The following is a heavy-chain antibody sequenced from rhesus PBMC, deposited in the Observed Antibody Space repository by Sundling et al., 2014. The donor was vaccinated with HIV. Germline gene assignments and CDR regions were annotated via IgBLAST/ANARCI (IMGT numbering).Heavy chain of an antibody. CDR2: IFGSGGST. CDR1: GGSISASYY. CDR3: ARDNPADSGLDS. J-gene: IGHJ6*01. V-gene: IGHV4-106*01. Sequence: QVQLQESGPGLVKPSETLSLTCAVSGGSISASYYCSWIRQPPGKGLEWIGYIFGSGGSTYYNPSLRSRVTISTDTSKNQFSLKLTSVTAADTAVYYCARDNPADSGLDSWGQGVVVTVSS.